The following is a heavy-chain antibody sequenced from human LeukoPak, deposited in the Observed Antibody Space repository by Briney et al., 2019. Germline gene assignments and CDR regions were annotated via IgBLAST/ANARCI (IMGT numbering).Heavy chain of an antibody. CDR1: GGSISSGGYY. Sequence: SETLSLTCTVSGGSISSGGYYWSWIRQHPGKGLEWIGYIYYSGSTYYNPSLKSRVTISVDTSKNQFSLKLSSVTAADTAVYYCARSSNYYDSSGYYYVFDYWGQGTLVTVSS. V-gene: IGHV4-31*03. D-gene: IGHD3-22*01. CDR2: IYYSGST. CDR3: ARSSNYYDSSGYYYVFDY. J-gene: IGHJ4*02.